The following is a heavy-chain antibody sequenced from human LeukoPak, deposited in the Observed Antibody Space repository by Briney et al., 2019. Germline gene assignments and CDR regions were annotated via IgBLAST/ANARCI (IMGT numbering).Heavy chain of an antibody. Sequence: EASVKVSCKASGYTFTGYYMHWVRQAPGQGFEWMGWINPNSGGTNYAQKFQGRVTMTRDTSISTAHMELSRLRSDDTAVYYCARANPLYCSSTTCLLDYWGQGTLVTVSS. CDR3: ARANPLYCSSTTCLLDY. D-gene: IGHD2-2*01. CDR2: INPNSGGT. J-gene: IGHJ4*02. V-gene: IGHV1-2*02. CDR1: GYTFTGYY.